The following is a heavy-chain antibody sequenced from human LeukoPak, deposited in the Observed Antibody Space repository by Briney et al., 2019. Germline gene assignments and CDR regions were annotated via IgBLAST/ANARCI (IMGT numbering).Heavy chain of an antibody. Sequence: GESLKISCKGSGYSFTSYWIGWVRQMPGKGLEWMGIIYPGDSDTRYSPSFQGQVTISADKSISTAYLQWSSLKASDTAMYYCARCPNNGYSSGWHFDYWGQGTLVTVSS. D-gene: IGHD6-19*01. V-gene: IGHV5-51*01. CDR2: IYPGDSDT. J-gene: IGHJ4*02. CDR1: GYSFTSYW. CDR3: ARCPNNGYSSGWHFDY.